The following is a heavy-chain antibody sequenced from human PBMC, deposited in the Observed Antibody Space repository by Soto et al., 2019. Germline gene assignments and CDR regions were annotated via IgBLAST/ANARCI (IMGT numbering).Heavy chain of an antibody. CDR1: GYTFTSYG. V-gene: IGHV1-18*01. D-gene: IGHD5-12*01. CDR3: ARPFSGYDRLTYYYYYGMDV. J-gene: IGHJ6*01. Sequence: ASVKVSCKASGYTFTSYGISWVRQAPGQGLEWMGWISAYNGNTNYAQKLQGRVTMTTDTSTSTAYMELRSLRSDDTAVYYCARPFSGYDRLTYYYYYGMDVWGQGTTVTVSS. CDR2: ISAYNGNT.